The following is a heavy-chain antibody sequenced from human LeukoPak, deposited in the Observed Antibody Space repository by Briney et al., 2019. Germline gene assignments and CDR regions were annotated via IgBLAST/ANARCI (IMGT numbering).Heavy chain of an antibody. CDR3: ARVYSSTHNWFDT. D-gene: IGHD6-19*01. Sequence: SETLSLTCTVPGGSISSSSYYWGWIRQPPGKGLEWIGSIYYSGSTYYNPSLKSRVTISVDTSKNQFSLKLSSVTAADTARYYCARVYSSTHNWFDTWGQGIQVTVSS. CDR1: GGSISSSSYY. J-gene: IGHJ5*02. CDR2: IYYSGST. V-gene: IGHV4-39*07.